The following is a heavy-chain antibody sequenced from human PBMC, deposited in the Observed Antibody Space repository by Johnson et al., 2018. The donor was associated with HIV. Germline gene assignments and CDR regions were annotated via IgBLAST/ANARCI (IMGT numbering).Heavy chain of an antibody. CDR1: GFTFSSYW. CDR2: IHSDGSST. CDR3: ASLRDAFDI. J-gene: IGHJ3*02. V-gene: IGHV3-74*01. Sequence: VQLVESGGGLVQTGGSLRLSCAASGFTFSSYWMYWVRQAPGKGLGWVSRIHSDGSSTSYADSVKGRFTTSRDNAKNTLFLQMTSLRAEDTAVYYCASLRDAFDIWGQGTMVTVSS.